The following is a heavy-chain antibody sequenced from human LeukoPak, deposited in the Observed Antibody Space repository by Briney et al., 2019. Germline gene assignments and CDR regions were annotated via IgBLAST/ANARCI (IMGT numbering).Heavy chain of an antibody. Sequence: GGSLRLSCAASGSTFTFYAMSWVRQAPGKGLEWVSVISGSGGSTYYADSVKGRFTISRDNSKTTLYLKMDSLRAEDTAVYYCAKWDGDLYYYYYMDVWGKGTTVTVSS. CDR2: ISGSGGST. V-gene: IGHV3-23*01. CDR3: AKWDGDLYYYYYMDV. D-gene: IGHD4-17*01. CDR1: GSTFTFYA. J-gene: IGHJ6*03.